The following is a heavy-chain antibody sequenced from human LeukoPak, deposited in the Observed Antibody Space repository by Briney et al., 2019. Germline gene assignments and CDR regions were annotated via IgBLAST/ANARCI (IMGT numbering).Heavy chain of an antibody. CDR1: GFTFSSYG. CDR2: ISYDGSNK. J-gene: IGHJ4*02. D-gene: IGHD3-10*01. CDR3: AKANHQLLWFGELLFDY. Sequence: GRSLRLSCAASGFTFSSYGMHWVRQAPGKGLEWVAVISYDGSNKYYADSVKGRFTISRDNSKNTLCLQMNSLRAEDTAVYYCAKANHQLLWFGELLFDYWGQGTLVTVSS. V-gene: IGHV3-30*18.